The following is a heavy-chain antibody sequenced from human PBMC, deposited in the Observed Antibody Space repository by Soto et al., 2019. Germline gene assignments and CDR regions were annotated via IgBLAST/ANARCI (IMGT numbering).Heavy chain of an antibody. CDR1: GVTFSSYS. V-gene: IGHV3-23*01. CDR2: ISGSGGST. Sequence: GGSLRLSCAASGVTFSSYSMNWVRQAPGKGLEWVSTISGSGGSTYFADSVKGRFTISRDNSKNTRYLQMSSLRAEDTAVYFCAREGQLWQRSYYYYGMDVWGQGTTVTVSS. CDR3: AREGQLWQRSYYYYGMDV. J-gene: IGHJ6*02. D-gene: IGHD6-13*01.